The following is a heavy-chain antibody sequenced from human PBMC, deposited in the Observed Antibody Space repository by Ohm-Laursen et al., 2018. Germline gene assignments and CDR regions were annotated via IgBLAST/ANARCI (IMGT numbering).Heavy chain of an antibody. CDR1: GFTFSSYS. J-gene: IGHJ4*02. V-gene: IGHV3-21*04. D-gene: IGHD6-6*01. CDR2: ISSSSSYI. CDR3: APHSSSSNY. Sequence: GSLRLSCAASGFTFSSYSMNWVRQAPGKGLEWVSSISSSSSYIYYADSVKGRFTISRDNSKNTLYLRMNSLRADDTAVYYCAPHSSSSNYWGQGTLVTVSS.